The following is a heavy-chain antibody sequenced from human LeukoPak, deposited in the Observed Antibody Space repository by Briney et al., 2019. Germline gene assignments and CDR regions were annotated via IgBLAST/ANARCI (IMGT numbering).Heavy chain of an antibody. CDR2: INGGDGST. V-gene: IGHV3-23*01. Sequence: GGSLRLSCVASGFTFNTYAMTWVRQAPGKGLEWVSTINGGDGSTYSADSVKGRFILSRDNSKNTLDLQLNNLRVEDTAIYFCAKGLYYGSGSYSKYFDSWGQGTLVTVSS. CDR1: GFTFNTYA. D-gene: IGHD3-10*01. J-gene: IGHJ4*02. CDR3: AKGLYYGSGSYSKYFDS.